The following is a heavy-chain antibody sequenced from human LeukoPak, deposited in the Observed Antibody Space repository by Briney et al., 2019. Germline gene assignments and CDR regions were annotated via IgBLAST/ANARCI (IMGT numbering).Heavy chain of an antibody. D-gene: IGHD1-26*01. J-gene: IGHJ3*02. CDR2: IKQDGSER. CDR3: ARELREHGVFDI. Sequence: GGSLRLSCGASGFTFSNYWMSWVRQAPGKGLEWVANIKQDGSERYYVDSVKGRFTISRDNSKNTVYLQMSSLRAEDTAIYYCARELREHGVFDIWGQGTMVTVSS. CDR1: GFTFSNYW. V-gene: IGHV3-7*03.